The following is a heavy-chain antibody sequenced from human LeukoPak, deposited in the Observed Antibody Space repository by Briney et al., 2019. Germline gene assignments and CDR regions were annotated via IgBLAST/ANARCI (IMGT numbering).Heavy chain of an antibody. CDR1: GFTLSDYY. J-gene: IGHJ4*02. V-gene: IGHV3-11*05. CDR3: ARGGGYRYGDKYYFDY. Sequence: GGSLTLSCAASGFTLSDYYMTWIRQAPAKGPEWVSYISSSSSHTNYAGSVKGRFTISRDNAKNSLYLQVNSLRAEDTAVYYCARGGGYRYGDKYYFDYWGQGTLVTVSS. D-gene: IGHD5-18*01. CDR2: ISSSSSHT.